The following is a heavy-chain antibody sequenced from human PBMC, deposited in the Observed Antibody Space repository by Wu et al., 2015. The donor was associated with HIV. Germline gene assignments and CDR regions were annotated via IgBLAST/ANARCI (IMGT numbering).Heavy chain of an antibody. Sequence: QVQLQESGPGLVKPSETLSLTCTVSGGSISSYYWSWIRQPPGKGLEWIGYIYYSGSTNYNPSLKSRVTISVDTSKNQFSLKLSSVTAADTAVYYCARQGDGYNYPQFDYWGQGTLVTVSS. V-gene: IGHV4-59*08. CDR2: IYYSGST. CDR1: GGSISSYY. J-gene: IGHJ4*02. D-gene: IGHD5-24*01. CDR3: ARQGDGYNYPQFDY.